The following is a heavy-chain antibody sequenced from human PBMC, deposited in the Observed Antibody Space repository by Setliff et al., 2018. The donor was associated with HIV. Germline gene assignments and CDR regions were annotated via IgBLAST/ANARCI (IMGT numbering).Heavy chain of an antibody. V-gene: IGHV1-69*10. CDR1: GDPLSSYS. CDR2: IIPLVGLA. D-gene: IGHD3-10*01. J-gene: IGHJ4*02. CDR3: VRDSWVSGSFGSIHF. Sequence: SVKVSCKASGDPLSSYSISWVRQAPGQGLEWMGAIIPLVGLADDAQKFQGRLTLTGDKSTNIVYMDLSSLTFEDTAVYFCVRDSWVSGSFGSIHFWGPGTLVTVSS.